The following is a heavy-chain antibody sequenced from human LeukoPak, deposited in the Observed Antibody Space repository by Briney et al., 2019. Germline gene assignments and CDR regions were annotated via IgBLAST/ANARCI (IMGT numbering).Heavy chain of an antibody. CDR3: ARERYYYGSGSYSFFDY. D-gene: IGHD3-10*01. V-gene: IGHV3-20*04. CDR1: GFTFDDYG. Sequence: PGGSLRLSCAASGFTFDDYGMSWVRQAPGKGLEWVSGINWNGGSTGYADSVKGRFTISRDNAKNSLYLQMNSLRAEDTALYYCARERYYYGSGSYSFFDYWGQGTLVTVSS. J-gene: IGHJ4*02. CDR2: INWNGGST.